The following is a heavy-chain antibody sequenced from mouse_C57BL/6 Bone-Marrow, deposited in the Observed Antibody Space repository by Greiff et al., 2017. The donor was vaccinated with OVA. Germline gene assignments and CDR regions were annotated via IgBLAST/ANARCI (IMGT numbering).Heavy chain of an antibody. CDR3: ARDYAMDY. V-gene: IGHV5-15*01. J-gene: IGHJ4*01. Sequence: EVQGVESGGGLVQPGGSLKLSCAASGFTFSDYGMAWVRQAPRKGPEWVAFISNLAYSIYYADTVTGRFTISRENAKNTLYLEMSSLRSEDTAMYYCARDYAMDYWGQGTSVTVSS. CDR2: ISNLAYSI. CDR1: GFTFSDYG.